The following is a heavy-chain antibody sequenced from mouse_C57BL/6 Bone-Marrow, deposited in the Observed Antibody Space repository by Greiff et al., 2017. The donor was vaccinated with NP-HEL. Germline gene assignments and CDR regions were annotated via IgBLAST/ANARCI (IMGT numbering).Heavy chain of an antibody. V-gene: IGHV5-4*01. CDR3: ARDLMVTKYWYFDV. D-gene: IGHD2-3*01. CDR1: GFTFSSYA. J-gene: IGHJ1*03. CDR2: ISDGGSYT. Sequence: DVMLVESGGGLVKPGGSLKLSCAASGFTFSSYAMSWVRQTPEKRLEWVATISDGGSYTYYPDNVKGRFTISRDNAKNNLYLQMSHLKSEDTAMYYCARDLMVTKYWYFDVWGTGTTVTVSS.